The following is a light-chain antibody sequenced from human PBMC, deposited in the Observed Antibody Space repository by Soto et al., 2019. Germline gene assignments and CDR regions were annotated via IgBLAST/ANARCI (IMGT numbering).Light chain of an antibody. J-gene: IGLJ3*02. CDR2: DDS. V-gene: IGLV3-21*02. Sequence: SYELTQPPSVSAAPGQTASITCGGDNFGSKSVHWYQQKAGQAPVLVVYDDSDRPPGIPERLSGSNSGTSATLIISRVEAGDEADYYCQVWDGNSDHWVFGGATKLTVL. CDR1: NFGSKS. CDR3: QVWDGNSDHWV.